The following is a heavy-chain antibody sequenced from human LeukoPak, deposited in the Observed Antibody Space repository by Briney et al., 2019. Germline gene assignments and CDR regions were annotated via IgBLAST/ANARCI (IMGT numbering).Heavy chain of an antibody. CDR2: IYTSGST. Sequence: SETLSLTCTVSGGSISSYYWSWIRQPAGKGLEWIGRIYTSGSTNHNPSLKSRVTMSVDTSKNQFSLKLSSVTAADTAVYYCAREDYYDTSGYLRRWYFDLWGRGTLVTVSS. CDR1: GGSISSYY. J-gene: IGHJ2*01. D-gene: IGHD3-22*01. V-gene: IGHV4-4*07. CDR3: AREDYYDTSGYLRRWYFDL.